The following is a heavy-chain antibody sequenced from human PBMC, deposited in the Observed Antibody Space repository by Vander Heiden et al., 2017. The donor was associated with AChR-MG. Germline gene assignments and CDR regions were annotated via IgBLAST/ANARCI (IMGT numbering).Heavy chain of an antibody. J-gene: IGHJ4*02. V-gene: IGHV1-2*02. CDR3: ARDKDWGPDY. CDR1: GYTFTDEY. CDR2: IHPNSGAT. Sequence: QLQLAQSGASVEKPAATVNVSCNASGYTFTDEYMPRVRQAPGQGLEWMGWIHPNSGATHYAQKFQGRVTVTRDTSISTVYVELASLRSDDTAVYYCARDKDWGPDYWGQGTLVTVSS. D-gene: IGHD7-27*01.